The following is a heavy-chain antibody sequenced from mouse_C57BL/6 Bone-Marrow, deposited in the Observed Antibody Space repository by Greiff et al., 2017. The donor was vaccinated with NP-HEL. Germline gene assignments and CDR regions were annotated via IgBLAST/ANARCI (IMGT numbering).Heavy chain of an antibody. Sequence: QVQLQQSGAELVKPGASVQISCKASGSAFSSYWMNWVKQRPGKGLAWIGQIYPGDGVTNYNGKFPGKPTLTEDKSSSTAYMHLCSLTSEDTAVYFWARFGPWFAYWGQGTLVTVSA. CDR1: GSAFSSYW. V-gene: IGHV1-80*01. J-gene: IGHJ3*01. CDR3: ARFGPWFAY. CDR2: IYPGDGVT.